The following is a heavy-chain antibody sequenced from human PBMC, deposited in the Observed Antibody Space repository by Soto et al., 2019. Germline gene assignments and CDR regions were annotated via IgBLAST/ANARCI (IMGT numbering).Heavy chain of an antibody. D-gene: IGHD3-10*01. V-gene: IGHV4-34*10. J-gene: IGHJ5*02. CDR2: INASGRP. CDR3: ARDSVGTGWFDP. Sequence: QVQLQESGPGLVKPSETLSLTCSVYGGSFSSHYWSWIRQPPGKGLEWIGEINASGRPTYNPSLTSRITISVDTYKNQFSLNLTSVTAADTAVYYCARDSVGTGWFDPWGQGTLVTVSS. CDR1: GGSFSSHY.